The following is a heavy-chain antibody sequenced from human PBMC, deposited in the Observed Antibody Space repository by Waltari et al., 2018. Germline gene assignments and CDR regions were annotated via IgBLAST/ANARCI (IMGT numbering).Heavy chain of an antibody. CDR3: AKAYYDSSGPGGLFDY. J-gene: IGHJ4*02. Sequence: QVQLQESGPGLVKPSETLSLTCAVSGYSISSGYYWGWLRQPPGKGLEWIGSIYHSGSTYYNPSLKSRVTISVDTSKNQFSLKLSSVTAADTAVYYCAKAYYDSSGPGGLFDYWGQGTLVIVSS. CDR2: IYHSGST. CDR1: GYSISSGYY. D-gene: IGHD3-22*01. V-gene: IGHV4-38-2*01.